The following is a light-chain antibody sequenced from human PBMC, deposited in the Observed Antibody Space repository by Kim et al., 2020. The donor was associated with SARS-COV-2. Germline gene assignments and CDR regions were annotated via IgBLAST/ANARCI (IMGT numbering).Light chain of an antibody. V-gene: IGKV3-20*01. CDR1: QSVTSSY. CDR3: QQYGSSPRT. CDR2: GAS. Sequence: SPGERDTLSCRASQSVTSSYLAWYQQKPGQSPRLLIYGASSRATGIPDRFSGSGSGTDFTLTISRLEPEDFAVYYCQQYGSSPRTFGQGTKLDIK. J-gene: IGKJ1*01.